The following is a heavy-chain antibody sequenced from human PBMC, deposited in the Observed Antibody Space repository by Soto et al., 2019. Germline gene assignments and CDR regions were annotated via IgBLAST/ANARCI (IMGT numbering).Heavy chain of an antibody. D-gene: IGHD2-15*01. Sequence: GGSLRLSFAASGFTFSSYAMSWVRQAPGKGLEWVSAISGSGGSTYYADSVKGRFTISRDNSKNTLYLQMNSLRAEDTAVYYCAKPYCSGGSCYSGLAYWGQGTLVTVSS. J-gene: IGHJ4*02. CDR2: ISGSGGST. CDR3: AKPYCSGGSCYSGLAY. CDR1: GFTFSSYA. V-gene: IGHV3-23*01.